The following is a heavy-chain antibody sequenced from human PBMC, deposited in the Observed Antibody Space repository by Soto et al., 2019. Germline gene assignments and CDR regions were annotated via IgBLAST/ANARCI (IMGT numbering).Heavy chain of an antibody. V-gene: IGHV3-74*01. Sequence: EVQLVESGGGLVQPGGSLRLSCAASEFTFSGRSVHWVRQAPGEGLVWVSGIDKVGTDSTYADSVKGRFTSSRDNAKNTVYLQMNSLRVEDTAVYCCARGWFGPDVWGKGTTVTVSS. CDR1: EFTFSGRS. CDR2: IDKVGTDS. J-gene: IGHJ6*03. D-gene: IGHD3-10*01. CDR3: ARGWFGPDV.